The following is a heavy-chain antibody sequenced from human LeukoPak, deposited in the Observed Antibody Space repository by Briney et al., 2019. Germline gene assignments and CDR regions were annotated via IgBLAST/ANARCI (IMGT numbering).Heavy chain of an antibody. J-gene: IGHJ4*02. CDR2: INHSGST. CDR1: GGSIRSNY. Sequence: SETLSLTCTVSGGSIRSNYWSWIRQPPGKGLEWIGEINHSGSTNYNPSLKSRVTISVDTSKNQFSLKLSSVTAADTAVYYCARQYSYGPIDYWGQGTLVTVSS. CDR3: ARQYSYGPIDY. V-gene: IGHV4-34*01. D-gene: IGHD5-18*01.